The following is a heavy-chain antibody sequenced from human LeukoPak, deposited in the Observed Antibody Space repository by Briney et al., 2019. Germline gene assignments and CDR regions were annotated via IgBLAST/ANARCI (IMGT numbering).Heavy chain of an antibody. Sequence: HPGGSLRLSCAASGFTLSSYWMHWVRQAPGKGLVWVSRIHPDGRTTNYADSVKGRFTISRDNAKNTMSLQMNSLRVEDTALYYCARGPSSGWSGWIYWGQGALVTVSS. J-gene: IGHJ4*02. CDR1: GFTLSSYW. V-gene: IGHV3-74*01. D-gene: IGHD6-19*01. CDR2: IHPDGRTT. CDR3: ARGPSSGWSGWIY.